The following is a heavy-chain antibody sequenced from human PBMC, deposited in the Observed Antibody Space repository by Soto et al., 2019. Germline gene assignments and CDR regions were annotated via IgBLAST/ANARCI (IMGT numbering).Heavy chain of an antibody. CDR2: IHYSGST. CDR3: ARQQTRRGFYSHYYMDV. J-gene: IGHJ6*03. CDR1: GGSISSSSYY. Sequence: QLQLQGSGPGLVKPSETLSLTCTVSGGSISSSSYYWGWIRQPPGKGLEWIGTIHYSGSTYYNPSLRSRVTITADPSKNQFALKLRSVTAADTGVYYCARQQTRRGFYSHYYMDVWGKGNTVTVSS. V-gene: IGHV4-39*01.